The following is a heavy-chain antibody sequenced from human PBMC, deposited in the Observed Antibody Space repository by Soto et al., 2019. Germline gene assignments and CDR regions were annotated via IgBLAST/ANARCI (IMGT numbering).Heavy chain of an antibody. CDR1: EFTFTYAW. CDR2: IKSKTDGGTT. V-gene: IGHV3-15*01. CDR3: GKLSSADSGSIYHYDH. D-gene: IGHD2-15*01. Sequence: PGGSLRLSCAASEFTFTYAWMSWVRQAPGKGLEWVGRIKSKTDGGTTDYAAPVKGRFTISRDESQNTLYLQMNSLKTDDAAVYYCGKLSSADSGSIYHYDHWGQGALVTVSS. J-gene: IGHJ5*02.